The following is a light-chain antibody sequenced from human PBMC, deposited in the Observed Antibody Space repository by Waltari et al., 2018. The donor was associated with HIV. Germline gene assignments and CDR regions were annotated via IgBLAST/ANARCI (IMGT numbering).Light chain of an antibody. V-gene: IGLV1-40*01. J-gene: IGLJ2*01. CDR3: QSYDSRLSGSVV. CDR2: DNN. CDR1: NSNIGPGFD. Sequence: QSALTQPPSVSGAPAQGVTIPCSGRNSNIGPGFDVHCFQQVPGTAPRLLIYDNNNRPSGVPDRFSGSKSGTSASLAINGLQSEDEADYYCQSYDSRLSGSVVFGGGTKVTVL.